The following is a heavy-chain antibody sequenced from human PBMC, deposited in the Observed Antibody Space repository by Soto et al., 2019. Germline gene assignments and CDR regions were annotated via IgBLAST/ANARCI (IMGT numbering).Heavy chain of an antibody. CDR3: ARGYGRNFDY. V-gene: IGHV3-33*01. D-gene: IGHD5-18*01. Sequence: GGSLRLSCAASGFIFSNYGMHWVRQAPGKGLEWVAILWFDASNKYYADSVKGRFTISRDNSKNTLYLQMNSLRVEDTAVYYCARGYGRNFDYWGQGTLVTVSS. CDR1: GFIFSNYG. J-gene: IGHJ4*02. CDR2: LWFDASNK.